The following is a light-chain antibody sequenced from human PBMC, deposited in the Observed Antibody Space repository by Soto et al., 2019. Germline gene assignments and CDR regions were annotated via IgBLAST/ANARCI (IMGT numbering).Light chain of an antibody. J-gene: IGKJ4*01. CDR1: QSISTG. CDR2: KAS. CDR3: QQCKSYSLT. Sequence: DIQMTQSPSTLSASVGDRVTITCRASQSISTGLAWYQQRPGKAPKLLIYKASTLEGGVPSRFSGSGSGTEFTLTISSLQPDDFATYYCQQCKSYSLTFGGGTKLEIK. V-gene: IGKV1-5*03.